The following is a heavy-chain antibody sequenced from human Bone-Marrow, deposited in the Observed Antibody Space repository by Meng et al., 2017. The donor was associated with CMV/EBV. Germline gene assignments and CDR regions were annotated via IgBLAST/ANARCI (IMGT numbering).Heavy chain of an antibody. CDR2: TSSSSSYI. Sequence: GGSLRLSCAASGFTFSSYSMNWVRQAPGKGLEWVSSTSSSSSYIYYADSVKGRFTISRDNAKNSLYLQMNSLRAEDTAVYYCAREPLSWYENDYWGQGTLVTVSS. J-gene: IGHJ4*02. V-gene: IGHV3-21*01. D-gene: IGHD6-13*01. CDR3: AREPLSWYENDY. CDR1: GFTFSSYS.